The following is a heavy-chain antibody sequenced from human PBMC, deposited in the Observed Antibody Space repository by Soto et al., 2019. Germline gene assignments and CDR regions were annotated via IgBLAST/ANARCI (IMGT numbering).Heavy chain of an antibody. J-gene: IGHJ4*02. D-gene: IGHD3-3*01. CDR3: AHRILRTVFGLVTTTAIYFHF. CDR1: GFSLTTSGVG. Sequence: QITLNESGPTLVKPTQTLTLTCTFSGFSLTTSGVGVGWIRQSPGKAPEWLALIYWDDDKRYSPSLKSRLTTTKDTSKKQVVLTMADLDPADTATSYCAHRILRTVFGLVTTTAIYFHFWGQGIPVAVSS. CDR2: IYWDDDK. V-gene: IGHV2-5*02.